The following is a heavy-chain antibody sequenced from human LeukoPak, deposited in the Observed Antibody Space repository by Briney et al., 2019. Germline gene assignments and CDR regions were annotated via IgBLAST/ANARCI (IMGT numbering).Heavy chain of an antibody. CDR2: SSGSGGST. CDR3: AKDDTIVGATTFNY. Sequence: GGSLRLSCAASGFTFSSYAMSWVRQAPGKGLEWVSASSGSGGSTYYADSVKGRFTISRDNSKNTLYLQMNSLRAEDTAVYYCAKDDTIVGATTFNYWGQGTLVTVSS. J-gene: IGHJ4*02. CDR1: GFTFSSYA. D-gene: IGHD1-26*01. V-gene: IGHV3-23*01.